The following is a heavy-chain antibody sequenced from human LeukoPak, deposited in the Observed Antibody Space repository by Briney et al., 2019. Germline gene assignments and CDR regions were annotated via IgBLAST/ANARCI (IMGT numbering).Heavy chain of an antibody. Sequence: GGSLRLSCAASEFTFSDYNMHWVRQAPGKGLEWVSYISSSSSYRYYADSVKGRFTISRDNAKNSLYLQVNGLRPEDTAVYYCARDPLDISRWTNAFDIWGQGTMVSVSS. CDR3: ARDPLDISRWTNAFDI. J-gene: IGHJ3*02. CDR1: EFTFSDYN. V-gene: IGHV3-21*01. CDR2: ISSSSSYR. D-gene: IGHD2-2*03.